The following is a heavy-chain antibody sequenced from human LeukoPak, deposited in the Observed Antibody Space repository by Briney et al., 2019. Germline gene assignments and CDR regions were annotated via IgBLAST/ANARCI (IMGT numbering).Heavy chain of an antibody. Sequence: SQTLSLTCTVSGGSISSYYWSWIRQPAGKGLEWIGRIYTSGSTNYNPSLKSRVTMSVDTSKNQFSLKLRSVTAADTAVYYCARGYNWGSPTRNFYYLDVWGKGTTVTVSS. J-gene: IGHJ6*03. CDR1: GGSISSYY. D-gene: IGHD7-27*01. CDR3: ARGYNWGSPTRNFYYLDV. CDR2: IYTSGST. V-gene: IGHV4-4*07.